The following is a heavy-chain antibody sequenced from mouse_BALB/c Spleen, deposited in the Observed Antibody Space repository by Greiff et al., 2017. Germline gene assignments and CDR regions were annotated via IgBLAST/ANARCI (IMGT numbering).Heavy chain of an antibody. CDR2: INPSTGYT. D-gene: IGHD4-1*01. CDR1: GYTFTSYW. CDR3: ARNWPDY. J-gene: IGHJ2*01. Sequence: QVQLKQSGAELAKPGASVKMSCKASGYTFTSYWMHWVKQRPGQGLEWIGYINPSTGYTEYNQKFKDKATLTADKSSSTAYMQLSSLTSEDSAVYYCARNWPDYWGQGTTLTVSS. V-gene: IGHV1-7*01.